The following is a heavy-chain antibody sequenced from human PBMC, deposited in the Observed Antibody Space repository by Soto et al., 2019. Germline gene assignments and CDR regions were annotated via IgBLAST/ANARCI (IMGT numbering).Heavy chain of an antibody. D-gene: IGHD6-13*01. J-gene: IGHJ6*03. V-gene: IGHV7-4-1*02. CDR2: INTNTGNP. CDR3: ATSNSSYYYYYYMDV. Sequence: ASVKVSCKASGYTFTSYAMNWVRQAPGQGLEWMGWINTNTGNPTYAQGFTGRFVFSLDTSVSTAYLQISSLKAEDTAVYYCATSNSSYYYYYYMDVWGKGTTVTVSS. CDR1: GYTFTSYA.